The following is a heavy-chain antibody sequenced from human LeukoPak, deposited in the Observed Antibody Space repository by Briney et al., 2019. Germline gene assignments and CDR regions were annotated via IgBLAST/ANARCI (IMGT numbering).Heavy chain of an antibody. V-gene: IGHV4-30-2*01. Sequence: SQTLSLTCAVSGGSISSGGYSWSWIRQPPGKGLEWIGYIYHSGSTYYNPSLKSRVTISVDRSKNQFSLKLSSVTAADTAVYYCARGQDFWSGYGVPGKFDPWGQGTLVTVSS. CDR2: IYHSGST. D-gene: IGHD3-3*01. CDR1: GGSISSGGYS. CDR3: ARGQDFWSGYGVPGKFDP. J-gene: IGHJ5*02.